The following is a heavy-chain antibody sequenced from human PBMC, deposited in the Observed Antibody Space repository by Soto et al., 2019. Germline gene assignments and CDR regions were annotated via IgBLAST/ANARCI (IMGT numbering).Heavy chain of an antibody. J-gene: IGHJ6*02. CDR2: VYDSGST. Sequence: SETLSLTCTVSGGSISTYYWSWIRQPPGKGLEWIGYVYDSGSTNYSPSPKSRVTISLDTSKNQFSLRLSSVTAADTAVYYCARELGMAVAGSSYYYYGLDVWGQRTTVTVSS. CDR3: ARELGMAVAGSSYYYYGLDV. V-gene: IGHV4-59*01. D-gene: IGHD6-19*01. CDR1: GGSISTYY.